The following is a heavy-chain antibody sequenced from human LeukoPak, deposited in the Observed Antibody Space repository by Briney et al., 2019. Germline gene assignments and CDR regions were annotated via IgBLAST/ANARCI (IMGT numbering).Heavy chain of an antibody. D-gene: IGHD5-18*01. CDR2: IYYSGST. Sequence: SETLSLTCTVSGGSISSSSYYWGWIRQPPGKGLEWIGSIYYSGSTYYNPSLESRVTISVDTSKNQFSLKLSSVTAADTAVYYCARALDTAYYYYMDVWGKGTTVTVSS. CDR3: ARALDTAYYYYMDV. J-gene: IGHJ6*03. V-gene: IGHV4-39*07. CDR1: GGSISSSSYY.